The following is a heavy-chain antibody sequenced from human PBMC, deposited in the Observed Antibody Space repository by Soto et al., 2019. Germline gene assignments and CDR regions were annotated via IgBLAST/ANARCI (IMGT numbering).Heavy chain of an antibody. CDR3: AHAGDFDLLSFDR. V-gene: IGHV2-5*02. D-gene: IGHD2-15*01. CDR1: GFSLTTTRMG. J-gene: IGHJ4*02. CDR2: IYWDDDK. Sequence: QITLKESGPPLVRPAHTLTLTCAFSGFSLTTTRMGVAWIRQPPGKALEWLALIYWDDDKRYSPSLKNRLTVYKDNSTKRVVMTITNVSPDDTGTYFCAHAGDFDLLSFDRWGPVTLVTVSS.